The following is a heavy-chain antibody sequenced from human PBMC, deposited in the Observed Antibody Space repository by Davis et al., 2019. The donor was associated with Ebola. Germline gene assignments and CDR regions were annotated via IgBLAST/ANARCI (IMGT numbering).Heavy chain of an antibody. CDR2: ISAYNGNT. D-gene: IGHD3-3*01. CDR1: GYTFTSYG. V-gene: IGHV1-18*01. Sequence: ASVKVSCKASGYTFTSYGISWVRQAPGQGLEWMGWISAYNGNTNYAQKLQGRVTITADESTSTAYMELSSLRSEDTAVYYCAKVTILYGCMDVWGKGTTVTVSS. J-gene: IGHJ6*03. CDR3: AKVTILYGCMDV.